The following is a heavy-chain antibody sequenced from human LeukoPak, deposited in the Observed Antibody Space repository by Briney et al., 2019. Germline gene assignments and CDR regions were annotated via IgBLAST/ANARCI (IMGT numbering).Heavy chain of an antibody. J-gene: IGHJ6*02. CDR2: IYYSGST. V-gene: IGHV4-39*01. CDR3: ASTDSSGWYYYYYGMDV. Sequence: SETLSLTCTVSGVSISSSSYYWGWIRQPPGKGLEWIGSIYYSGSTYYNPSLKSRVTISVDTSKNQFSLKLSSVTAADTAVYHCASTDSSGWYYYYYGMDVWGQGTTVTVSS. D-gene: IGHD6-19*01. CDR1: GVSISSSSYY.